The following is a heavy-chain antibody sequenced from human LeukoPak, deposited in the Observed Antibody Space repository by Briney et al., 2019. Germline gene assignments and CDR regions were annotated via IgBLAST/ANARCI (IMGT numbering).Heavy chain of an antibody. CDR2: IYYSGST. J-gene: IGHJ5*02. V-gene: IGHV4-59*08. Sequence: PSETLSLTCTVSGGSISSYYWSWIRQPPGKGLEWIGYIYYSGSTNYNPSLKSRVTISVDTSKNQFSLKLSSVTAADTAVYYCARQGQGNWFDPWGQGTLVTVSS. CDR3: ARQGQGNWFDP. CDR1: GGSISSYY.